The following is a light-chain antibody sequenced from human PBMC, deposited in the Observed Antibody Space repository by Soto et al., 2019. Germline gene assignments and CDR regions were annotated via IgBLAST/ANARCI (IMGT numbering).Light chain of an antibody. CDR2: AAS. CDR1: QGISTF. CDR3: QQLHSYPLT. Sequence: IQLTQSPSSLSASIGDRVTITCRAGQGISTFLAWYQQTPRKAPTLLIYAASTLQSGVPSRFSGSGSGTDFTLTISSLQPEDFATYYCQQLHSYPLTFGGGTKVDIK. J-gene: IGKJ4*01. V-gene: IGKV1-9*01.